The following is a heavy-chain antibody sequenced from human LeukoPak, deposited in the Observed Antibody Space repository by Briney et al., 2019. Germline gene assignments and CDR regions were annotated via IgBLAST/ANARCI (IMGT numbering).Heavy chain of an antibody. V-gene: IGHV1-18*01. CDR1: GYTFTNYG. D-gene: IGHD2-2*01. CDR3: ARVDLGYCSSTSCYGDY. J-gene: IGHJ4*02. Sequence: ASVKVSCKASGYTFTNYGISWVRQAPGQGLEWMGWINTYNGNTNYAQKLRGRVTMTTDTSTSTAYMELRSLRSDDTAVYYCARVDLGYCSSTSCYGDYWGQGTLVTVSS. CDR2: INTYNGNT.